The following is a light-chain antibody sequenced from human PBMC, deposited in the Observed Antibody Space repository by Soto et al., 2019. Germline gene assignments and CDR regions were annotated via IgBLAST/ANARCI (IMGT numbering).Light chain of an antibody. V-gene: IGKV1-5*03. Sequence: DVQMKQSPSTLSGTLGDRVTINCWASPSVSSWLAWYQQKPGKAPKLLIYNASTLKSGVPSRFSGSGSGTEFTITISSLQPDDFATYYCQHYNSYSEAFGRGTKVDIK. CDR1: PSVSSW. CDR3: QHYNSYSEA. CDR2: NAS. J-gene: IGKJ1*01.